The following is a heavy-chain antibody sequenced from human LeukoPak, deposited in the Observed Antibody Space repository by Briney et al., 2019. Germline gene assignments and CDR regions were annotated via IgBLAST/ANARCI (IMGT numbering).Heavy chain of an antibody. Sequence: GGSLRLSCAASGFTFSGCGMNWVRRAPGKGLEWVSYITSGGGTIYYAGSVKGRFTISRDNAKNTLYLQMNSLRAEDTAVYYCARVIRSGWEGELSDWGQGTLVTVSS. CDR2: ITSGGGTI. V-gene: IGHV3-48*04. D-gene: IGHD6-25*01. CDR3: ARVIRSGWEGELSD. J-gene: IGHJ4*02. CDR1: GFTFSGCG.